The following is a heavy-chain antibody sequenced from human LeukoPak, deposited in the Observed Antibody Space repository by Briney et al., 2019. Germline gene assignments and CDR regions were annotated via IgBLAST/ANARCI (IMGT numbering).Heavy chain of an antibody. Sequence: KTSETLSLTCAVYGASFSGHYWSWIRQPPGKGLEWIGEINHSGITDYNPSLKSRVTMSIDTSKNQFSLKLTSVTAAGTAVYYCTRGPDYSKTGYWGQGTLVTVSS. J-gene: IGHJ4*02. CDR2: INHSGIT. CDR3: TRGPDYSKTGY. V-gene: IGHV4-34*01. CDR1: GASFSGHY. D-gene: IGHD4-11*01.